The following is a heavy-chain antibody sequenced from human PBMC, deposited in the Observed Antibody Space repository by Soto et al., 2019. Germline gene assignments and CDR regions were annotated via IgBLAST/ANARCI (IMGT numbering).Heavy chain of an antibody. CDR1: GFTFTSSA. CDR3: AASLWVFDSGDSTDY. Sequence: SVKVSCKASGFTFTSSAMQWVRQARGQRLEWIGWIVVGSGNTNYAQKFQERVTITRDMSTSTAYMELSSLRSEDTAVYYCAASLWVFDSGDSTDYWGQGTLVTVSS. CDR2: IVVGSGNT. V-gene: IGHV1-58*02. D-gene: IGHD4-17*01. J-gene: IGHJ4*02.